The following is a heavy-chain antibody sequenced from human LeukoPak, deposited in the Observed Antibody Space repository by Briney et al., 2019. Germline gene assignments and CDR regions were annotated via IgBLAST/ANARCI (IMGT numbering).Heavy chain of an antibody. V-gene: IGHV1-2*02. CDR3: ARGPHPILKYDSSGYRFDY. CDR1: GYTFTGYY. J-gene: IGHJ4*02. CDR2: INPNSGGT. D-gene: IGHD3-22*01. Sequence: AASVTVSCTASGYTFTGYYTHWVRQAPGQGLEWMGWINPNSGGTNYAQKFQGRVTMTRDTSISTAYMELSRLRSDDTAVYYCARGPHPILKYDSSGYRFDYWGQGTLATVSS.